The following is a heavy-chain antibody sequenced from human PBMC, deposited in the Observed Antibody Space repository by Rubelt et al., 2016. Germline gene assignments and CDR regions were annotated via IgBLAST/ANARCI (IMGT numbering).Heavy chain of an antibody. Sequence: QLLLQESGPGLVKPSETLSLTCSVSGDSISSGSYYWGWIRQPPGKGLEWIGSIYYSGSTYYNPSLKSRVTISVDPSKNQISLKLSSVNAAETAVYYCARHNGYSSGWLYYWGQGTLVTVSS. CDR2: IYYSGST. J-gene: IGHJ4*02. CDR3: ARHNGYSSGWLYY. D-gene: IGHD6-19*01. CDR1: GDSISSGSYY. V-gene: IGHV4-39*01.